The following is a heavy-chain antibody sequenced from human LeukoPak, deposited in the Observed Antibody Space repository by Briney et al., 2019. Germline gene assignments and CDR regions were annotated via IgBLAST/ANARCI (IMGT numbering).Heavy chain of an antibody. CDR2: IIPIFGTA. V-gene: IGHV1-69*13. D-gene: IGHD6-13*01. CDR3: ARSGYSSSWPLDY. Sequence: EASVKVSCKASGGTFSSYAISWVRQAPGQGLEWMGGIIPIFGTANYAQKFQGRVTITADESTSTAYMELSSLRSVDTAVYYCARSGYSSSWPLDYWGQGTLVTVSS. J-gene: IGHJ4*02. CDR1: GGTFSSYA.